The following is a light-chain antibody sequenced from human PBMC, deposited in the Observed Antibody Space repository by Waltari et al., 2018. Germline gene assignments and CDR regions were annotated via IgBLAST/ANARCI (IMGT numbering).Light chain of an antibody. J-gene: IGLJ2*01. CDR1: SSDVGTYKF. CDR3: SSYTTTSTLV. V-gene: IGLV2-14*03. Sequence: QSALTQPASVSGSPGQSITISCTGTSSDVGTYKFVSWFQQHPGKGPKLIIYDVSNRPSGVPIRFSGSKSGNTASLTISGLQPEDEADYYCSSYTTTSTLVFGGGTKLTVL. CDR2: DVS.